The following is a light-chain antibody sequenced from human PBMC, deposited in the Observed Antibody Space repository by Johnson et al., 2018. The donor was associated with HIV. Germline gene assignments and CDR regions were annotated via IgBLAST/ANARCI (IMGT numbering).Light chain of an antibody. Sequence: QSVLTQPPSVSAAPGQKVTISCSGSRSNIGNNYVSWYQQLPGTAPNLLIYENNKRPSGIPDRFSGSKSGTSATLGITGLQTGDEADYYCGTWDSSLSAHVFGTGTKVTVL. J-gene: IGLJ1*01. V-gene: IGLV1-51*02. CDR1: RSNIGNNY. CDR2: ENN. CDR3: GTWDSSLSAHV.